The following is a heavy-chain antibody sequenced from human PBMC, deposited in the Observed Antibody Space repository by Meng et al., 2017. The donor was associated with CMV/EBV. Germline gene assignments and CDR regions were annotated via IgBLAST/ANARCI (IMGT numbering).Heavy chain of an antibody. J-gene: IGHJ6*02. Sequence: ASVKVSCKASGYTFTGYYMHWVRQAPGQGLEWMGWINPNSGGTNYAQKFQGRVTMTRDTSISTAYMELSRLRSDDTAVYYCAIPAGTIWYYYYYGMDVWGQGTTVTVSS. CDR1: GYTFTGYY. D-gene: IGHD1-26*01. V-gene: IGHV1-2*02. CDR3: AIPAGTIWYYYYYGMDV. CDR2: INPNSGGT.